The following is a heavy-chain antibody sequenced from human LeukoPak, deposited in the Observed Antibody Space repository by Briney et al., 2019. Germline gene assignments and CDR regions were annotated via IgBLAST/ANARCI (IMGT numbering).Heavy chain of an antibody. CDR1: VGSISSGGYY. Sequence: TSETLSLTCTVSVGSISSGGYYWSWIRQHPGKGLEWTGYIYYSGSTYYNPSLKSRVTISIDRPKNQFSLKLSSVTAADTAIYYCARELAAGTRGMDVWGQGTPVTVSS. CDR2: IYYSGST. D-gene: IGHD6-13*01. CDR3: ARELAAGTRGMDV. J-gene: IGHJ6*02. V-gene: IGHV4-31*03.